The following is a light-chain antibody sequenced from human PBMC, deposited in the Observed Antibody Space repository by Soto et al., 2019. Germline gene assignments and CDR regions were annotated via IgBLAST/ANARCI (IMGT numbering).Light chain of an antibody. CDR2: EVS. CDR1: SSDIGGYNY. J-gene: IGLJ3*02. V-gene: IGLV2-14*01. Sequence: QSVLTQPPSASGSPGQSVTISCTGTSSDIGGYNYVSWYQQHPGKAPKLMIYEVSNRPSGVSNRFSGSKSGNTASLTISGLQAEDEAHYYCSSYTSGSVVFGGGTKLTVL. CDR3: SSYTSGSVV.